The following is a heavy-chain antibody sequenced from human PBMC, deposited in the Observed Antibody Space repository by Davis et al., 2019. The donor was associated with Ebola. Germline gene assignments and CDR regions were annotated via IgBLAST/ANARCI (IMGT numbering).Heavy chain of an antibody. Sequence: ASVKVSCKASGYTFTSYDINWVRQAPGQGLEWMGWINPNSGGTNYAQKFQGWVTMTRDTSISTAYMELSRLRSDDTAVYYCARDGAAATFDYWGQGTLVTVSS. D-gene: IGHD2-15*01. CDR1: GYTFTSYD. J-gene: IGHJ4*02. CDR2: INPNSGGT. V-gene: IGHV1-2*04. CDR3: ARDGAAATFDY.